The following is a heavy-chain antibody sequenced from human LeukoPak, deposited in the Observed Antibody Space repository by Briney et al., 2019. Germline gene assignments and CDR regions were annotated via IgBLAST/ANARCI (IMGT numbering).Heavy chain of an antibody. D-gene: IGHD6-13*01. CDR1: GFTFSSYA. CDR3: AKSFGPVIAAAGTGAD. CDR2: ISGSGTNT. V-gene: IGHV3-23*01. Sequence: PGGSLRLSCAAAGFTFSSYAMNRVRQAPGKGLEWVSIISGSGTNTYYADSVKGRFTISRDNSKNTLYLQLNSLRAEDTAVYYCAKSFGPVIAAAGTGADWGRGTLVTVSS. J-gene: IGHJ4*02.